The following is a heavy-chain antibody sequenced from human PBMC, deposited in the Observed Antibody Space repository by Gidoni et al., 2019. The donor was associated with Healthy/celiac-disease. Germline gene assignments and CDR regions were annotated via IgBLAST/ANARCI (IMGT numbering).Heavy chain of an antibody. V-gene: IGHV3-11*06. CDR2: ISSSSSYT. J-gene: IGHJ3*02. Sequence: QVQLVESGGGLVKPGGSLRLSCAASGFTFSYSYMSWIRQAPGKGLEWVSYISSSSSYTNYADSVKGRFTISRDNAKNSLYLQMNSLRAEDTAVYYCARDTEADYDSSGYYAFDIWGQGTMVTVSS. D-gene: IGHD3-22*01. CDR3: ARDTEADYDSSGYYAFDI. CDR1: GFTFSYSY.